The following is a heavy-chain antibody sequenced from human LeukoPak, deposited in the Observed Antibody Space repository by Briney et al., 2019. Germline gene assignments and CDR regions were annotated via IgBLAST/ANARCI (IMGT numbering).Heavy chain of an antibody. Sequence: SETLSLTCTVSGGSISSYYWSWIRQPPGKGLEWIGYIYYSGSTNYNPSLESRVTISVDTSKNQFSLKLSSVTAADTAVYYCARGGDGDYPKGNWFDPWGQGTLVTVS. V-gene: IGHV4-59*01. J-gene: IGHJ5*02. D-gene: IGHD4-17*01. CDR1: GGSISSYY. CDR3: ARGGDGDYPKGNWFDP. CDR2: IYYSGST.